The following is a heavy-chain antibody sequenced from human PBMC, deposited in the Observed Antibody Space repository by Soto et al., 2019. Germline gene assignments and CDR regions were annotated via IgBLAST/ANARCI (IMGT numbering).Heavy chain of an antibody. CDR2: IYYRGNT. V-gene: IGHV4-31*01. J-gene: IGHJ5*02. D-gene: IGHD4-17*01. CDR3: XXXXPGQDYGDLGCFDP. Sequence: QVQLQESGPGLVKPSQTLSLTCTVSGGSINSGGNYWSWLRQHPGKGLEWIGVIYYRGNTFYNPSLXXXXXXXXXXSXXHXXXXXXXXXXXDTAVXXXXXXXPGQDYGDLGCFDPWGQGTLVTVS. CDR1: GGSINSGGNY.